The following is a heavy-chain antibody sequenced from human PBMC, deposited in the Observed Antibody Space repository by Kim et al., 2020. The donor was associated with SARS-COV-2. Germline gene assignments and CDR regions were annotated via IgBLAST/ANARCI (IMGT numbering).Heavy chain of an antibody. CDR1: GFTFSSYD. J-gene: IGHJ6*01. CDR3: ARADYGDNYYYYYGMDV. D-gene: IGHD4-17*01. CDR2: IGTAGDT. V-gene: IGHV3-13*01. Sequence: GGSLRLSCAASGFTFSSYDMHWVRQPTGKGLEWVSAIGTAGDTYYPGSVKGRFTISRENAKNSLYLQMNSLRAEDTAVYYCARADYGDNYYYYYGMDVWGQGTRVTLTS.